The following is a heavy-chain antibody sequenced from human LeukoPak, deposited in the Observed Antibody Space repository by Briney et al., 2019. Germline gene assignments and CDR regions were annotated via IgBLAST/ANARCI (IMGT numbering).Heavy chain of an antibody. Sequence: GGSLRLSCAISGFTFAKFAMSWVRQAPGKGLEWVSTISGSGIVTYYADSVKGRFTISRDNSKNTLYLQMNSLRAEDTAVYYCAKDGFFHDYGDWLGLFQHWGQGTLVTVSS. CDR3: AKDGFFHDYGDWLGLFQH. CDR1: GFTFAKFA. D-gene: IGHD4-17*01. V-gene: IGHV3-23*01. CDR2: ISGSGIVT. J-gene: IGHJ1*01.